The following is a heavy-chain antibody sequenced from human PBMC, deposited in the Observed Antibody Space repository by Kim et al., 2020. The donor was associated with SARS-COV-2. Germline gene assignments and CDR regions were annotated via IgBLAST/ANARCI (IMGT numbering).Heavy chain of an antibody. D-gene: IGHD3-10*01. V-gene: IGHV1-24*01. CDR3: ATGPPYGSGNWFDP. J-gene: IGHJ5*02. CDR2: FDPEDGET. CDR1: GYTLTELS. Sequence: ASVKVSCKVSGYTLTELSMYWVRQAPGKGLEWMGGFDPEDGETIYAQKFQGRVTMTEDTSTDTAYMELSSLRSEDTAVYYCATGPPYGSGNWFDPWGQGTLVTVSS.